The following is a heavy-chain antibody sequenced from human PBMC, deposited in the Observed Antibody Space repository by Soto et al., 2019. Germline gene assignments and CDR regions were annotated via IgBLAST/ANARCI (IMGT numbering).Heavy chain of an antibody. CDR2: IWYDGSNK. CDR3: ARDVGGFLEWLLPYYYGMDV. D-gene: IGHD3-3*01. Sequence: PGGSLRLSCAASGFTFSSYGMHWVRQAPGKGLEWVAVIWYDGSNKYYADSVKGRFTISRDNSKNTLYLQMNSLRAEDTAVYYCARDVGGFLEWLLPYYYGMDVWGQGTTVTVSS. J-gene: IGHJ6*02. V-gene: IGHV3-33*01. CDR1: GFTFSSYG.